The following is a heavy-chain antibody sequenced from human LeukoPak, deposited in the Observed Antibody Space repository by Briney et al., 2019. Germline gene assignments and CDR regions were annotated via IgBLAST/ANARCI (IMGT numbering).Heavy chain of an antibody. J-gene: IGHJ4*02. CDR2: IRYDGTIK. CDR3: AKDHLSLNYYGSGEYYFDY. CDR1: GFTFSTYA. D-gene: IGHD3-10*01. Sequence: PGGSLRFSSSASGFTFSTYAMHWVRQAPGNGLEWVAYIRYDGTIKYYADSLKGRFTISRYNSKNTLYLQMNSLRAEDTAVYYCAKDHLSLNYYGSGEYYFDYWGQGTLVTVSS. V-gene: IGHV3-30*02.